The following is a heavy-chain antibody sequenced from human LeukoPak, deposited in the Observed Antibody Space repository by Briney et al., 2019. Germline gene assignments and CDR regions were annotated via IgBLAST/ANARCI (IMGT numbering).Heavy chain of an antibody. CDR1: GGTFSSYA. Sequence: VASVKVSCKASGGTFSSYAISWVRQAPGQGLEWMGRIIPILGIANYAQKFQGRVTITADKSTSTAYMELSSLRSEDTAVYYCARMTTVTTKGLFDYWAREPWSPSPQ. CDR3: ARMTTVTTKGLFDY. V-gene: IGHV1-69*04. J-gene: IGHJ4*02. CDR2: IIPILGIA. D-gene: IGHD4-17*01.